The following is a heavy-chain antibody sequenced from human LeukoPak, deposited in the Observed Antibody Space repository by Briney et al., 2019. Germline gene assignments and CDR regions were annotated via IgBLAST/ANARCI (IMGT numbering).Heavy chain of an antibody. CDR3: VRDGGVSGYDLLDY. J-gene: IGHJ4*02. Sequence: GGSLRLSCAASGFTFSNYWMTWVRQAPGKGLEWVAHINQDGSEENYMDSVKARFTISRDNAKNSLSLQMNSLRAENTAVYYCVRDGGVSGYDLLDYWGQGTLVTVSS. V-gene: IGHV3-7*01. CDR2: INQDGSEE. CDR1: GFTFSNYW. D-gene: IGHD5-12*01.